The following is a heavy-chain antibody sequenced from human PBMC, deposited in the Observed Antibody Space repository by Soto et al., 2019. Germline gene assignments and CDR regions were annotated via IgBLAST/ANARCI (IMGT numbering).Heavy chain of an antibody. V-gene: IGHV3-33*01. J-gene: IGHJ3*02. D-gene: IGHD2-15*01. Sequence: GGSLRLSCAASGFTFSSYGMHWVRQAPGKGLEWVAVIWYDGSNKYYADSVKGRFTISRDNSKNTLYLQMNSPRAEDTAVYYCARGASLVVVAATSDAFDIWGQGTMVTVSS. CDR2: IWYDGSNK. CDR1: GFTFSSYG. CDR3: ARGASLVVVAATSDAFDI.